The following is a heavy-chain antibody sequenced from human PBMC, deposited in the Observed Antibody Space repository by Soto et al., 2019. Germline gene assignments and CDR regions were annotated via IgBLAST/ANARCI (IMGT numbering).Heavy chain of an antibody. J-gene: IGHJ6*03. CDR2: TYTTGST. Sequence: PGGALRLSCAASGLIVIDNYMSWVLQAPWKGLEWVSITYTTGSTYFADSVKGRITISRDNSKNTLYLQMNYLRAEDTAVYYCARDRHYSYYMDVWGKGTTVTVSS. CDR3: ARDRHYSYYMDV. CDR1: GLIVIDNY. V-gene: IGHV3-66*01.